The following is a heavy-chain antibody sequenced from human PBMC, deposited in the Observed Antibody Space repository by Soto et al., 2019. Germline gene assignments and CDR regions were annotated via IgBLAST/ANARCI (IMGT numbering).Heavy chain of an antibody. D-gene: IGHD6-19*01. CDR3: AKETVEDSSGWYRYYYYYYGMDV. V-gene: IGHV3-30*18. J-gene: IGHJ6*02. CDR2: ISYDGSNK. Sequence: GGSLRLSCAASGFTFSSYGMHWVRQAPGKGLEWVAVISYDGSNKYYADSVKGRFTISRDNSKNTLYLQMNSLRAEDTAVYSCAKETVEDSSGWYRYYYYYYGMDVWGQGTTVTVSS. CDR1: GFTFSSYG.